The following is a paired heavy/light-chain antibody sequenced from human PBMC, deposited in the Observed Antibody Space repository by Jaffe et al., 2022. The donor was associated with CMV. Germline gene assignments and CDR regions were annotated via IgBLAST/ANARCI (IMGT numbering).Light chain of an antibody. CDR2: GAS. J-gene: IGKJ4*01. V-gene: IGKV3-20*01. CDR3: QQYGSSPPT. Sequence: EIVLTQSPGTLSLSPGERATLSCRASQSVSSSYLAWYQHKPGQAPRLLIYGASSRATGIPDRFSGSGSGTDFTLTISRLEPEDFAVFYCQQYGSSPPTFGGGTTVEIK. CDR1: QSVSSSY.
Heavy chain of an antibody. Sequence: QVQLVQSGAEVRKPGASVKVSCKASGYTFTGYYMHWVRQAPGQGLEWMGWINPNSGDTKYAQKFQGTVTMTRDTSINTAYMELSRLRSDDTAVYYCARGLVMAVGGGYSYYFDYWGQGTLVTVSS. V-gene: IGHV1-2*02. D-gene: IGHD5-12*01. CDR3: ARGLVMAVGGGYSYYFDY. J-gene: IGHJ4*02. CDR1: GYTFTGYY. CDR2: INPNSGDT.